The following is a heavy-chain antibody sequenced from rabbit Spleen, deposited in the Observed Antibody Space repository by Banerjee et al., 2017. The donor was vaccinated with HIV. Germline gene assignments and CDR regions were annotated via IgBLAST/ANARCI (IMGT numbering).Heavy chain of an antibody. J-gene: IGHJ4*01. Sequence: QSLEESGGGLVQPEGSLTLTCKASGFSFSSGDYICWVRQAPGKGLEWISCIAGSGSGFTYSATWATGRFTISKTSSTTVTLQMTSLTVADTATYFCARDAAGREDFNLWGQGTLVTVS. CDR1: GFSFSSGDY. D-gene: IGHD4-2*01. CDR2: IAGSGSGFT. V-gene: IGHV1S40*01. CDR3: ARDAAGREDFNL.